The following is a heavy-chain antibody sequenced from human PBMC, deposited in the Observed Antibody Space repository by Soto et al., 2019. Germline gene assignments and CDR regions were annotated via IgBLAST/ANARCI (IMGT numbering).Heavy chain of an antibody. Sequence: ASVKISCKASGYTFTGHYIHWVRQAPEQGPEWMGEIGPETGATRYAQKFQGRVTMTRDMSITTVYMELNNLSPDDTAVYYCGRGRSGQIVVFYWGQGTPVTVSS. CDR3: GRGRSGQIVVFY. V-gene: IGHV1-2*02. D-gene: IGHD1-26*01. CDR1: GYTFTGHY. J-gene: IGHJ4*02. CDR2: IGPETGAT.